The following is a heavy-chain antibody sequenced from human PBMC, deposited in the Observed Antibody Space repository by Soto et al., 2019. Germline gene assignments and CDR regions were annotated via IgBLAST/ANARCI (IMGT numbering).Heavy chain of an antibody. J-gene: IGHJ4*02. CDR1: GFTFSSYG. D-gene: IGHD2-15*01. V-gene: IGHV3-30*18. CDR3: AKELDIVVVVAPLYY. CDR2: ISYDGSNK. Sequence: QVQLVESGGGVVQPGRSLRLSCAASGFTFSSYGMHWVRQAPGKGLEWVAVISYDGSNKYYADSVKGRFTISRDNSKNTLYLQMNSLRAEDTAVYYCAKELDIVVVVAPLYYWGQGTLVTVSS.